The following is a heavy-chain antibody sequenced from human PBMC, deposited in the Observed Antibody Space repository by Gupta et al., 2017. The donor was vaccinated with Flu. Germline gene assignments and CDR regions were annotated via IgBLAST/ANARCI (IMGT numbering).Heavy chain of an antibody. CDR3: AKNRVAGAISYYYGLDV. Sequence: PGKGLEWISGISARGSRTYYADSVKGRFTISRDTSKNTLYRQMNSLRADDTAIYYCAKNRVAGAISYYYGLDVWGQGTKVTVSS. CDR2: ISARGSRT. D-gene: IGHD1-26*01. V-gene: IGHV3-23*01. J-gene: IGHJ6*02.